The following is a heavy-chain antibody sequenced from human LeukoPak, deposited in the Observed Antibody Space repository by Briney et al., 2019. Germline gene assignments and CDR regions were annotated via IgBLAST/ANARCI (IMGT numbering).Heavy chain of an antibody. Sequence: GGSLRLSCAASGFTFSSYSMNWVRQAPGKGLEWVSSISSSSSYIYYADSVKGRFTISRDNAKNSLYLQMNSLRAGDTAVYYCARDTPNGDYVDAFDIWGQGTMVTVSS. D-gene: IGHD4-17*01. CDR3: ARDTPNGDYVDAFDI. CDR2: ISSSSSYI. V-gene: IGHV3-21*01. CDR1: GFTFSSYS. J-gene: IGHJ3*02.